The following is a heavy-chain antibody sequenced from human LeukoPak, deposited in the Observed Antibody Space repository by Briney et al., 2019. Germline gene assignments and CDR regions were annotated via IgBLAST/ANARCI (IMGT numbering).Heavy chain of an antibody. Sequence: GSLRLSCAASGFTVSSNYMSWVRQAPGKGLEWVSVIYSSGSTYYADSVKGRFTISRDNSKNTLYLQMNSLRAEDTAVYYCAREPQGTYYYYGMDVWGQGTTVTVSS. V-gene: IGHV3-66*01. J-gene: IGHJ6*02. CDR2: IYSSGST. CDR3: AREPQGTYYYYGMDV. CDR1: GFTVSSNY. D-gene: IGHD1-1*01.